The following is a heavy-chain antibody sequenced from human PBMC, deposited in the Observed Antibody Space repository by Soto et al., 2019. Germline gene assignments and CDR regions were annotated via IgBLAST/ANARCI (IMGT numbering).Heavy chain of an antibody. CDR1: GGIFRKCA. CDR3: AKERARGSRIDS. J-gene: IGHJ4*02. Sequence: QVQLVQSGAEMKKPGSSVKVSCKASGGIFRKCAFSWVRQAPGQGLEWMGGIIPFFNTSNYAQGFRGRVTITADESTSTAYMELGSLRSEDTAVYYCAKERARGSRIDSWGPGTLVTVSS. V-gene: IGHV1-69*01. CDR2: IIPFFNTS. D-gene: IGHD3-10*01.